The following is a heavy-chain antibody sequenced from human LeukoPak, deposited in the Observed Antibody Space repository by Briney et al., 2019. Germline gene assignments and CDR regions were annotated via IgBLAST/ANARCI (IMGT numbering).Heavy chain of an antibody. CDR3: ARDCGGDCYHISNWFDP. CDR2: ISAYNGNT. D-gene: IGHD2-21*02. V-gene: IGHV1-18*01. Sequence: ASVTVSFTASGYTFTSYGISWVRQAPGQGREWMGWISAYNGNTNYAQKLQGRVTMTTDTSTSTAYMELRSLRSDDTAVYYCARDCGGDCYHISNWFDPWGQGTLVTVSS. CDR1: GYTFTSYG. J-gene: IGHJ5*02.